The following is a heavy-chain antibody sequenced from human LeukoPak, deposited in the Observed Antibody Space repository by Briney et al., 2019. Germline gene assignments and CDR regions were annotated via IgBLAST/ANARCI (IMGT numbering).Heavy chain of an antibody. D-gene: IGHD4-17*01. J-gene: IGHJ5*02. CDR2: ISGDSGST. CDR3: AKAEDGATTAGT. V-gene: IGHV3-43*02. CDR1: GFTFDDYA. Sequence: GGSLRLPCAASGFTFDDYAMHWVRQAPGKGLERVSLISGDSGSTYYADSVKGRFTISRDNSKNSLYLQMNSLRTEDTALYYCAKAEDGATTAGTWGQGTLVTVSS.